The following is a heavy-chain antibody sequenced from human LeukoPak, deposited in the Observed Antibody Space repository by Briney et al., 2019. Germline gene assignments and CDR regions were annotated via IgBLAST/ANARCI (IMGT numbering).Heavy chain of an antibody. D-gene: IGHD6-19*01. V-gene: IGHV4-39*01. J-gene: IGHJ4*02. CDR2: IYYSGST. CDR1: GGSISSSSYY. Sequence: SETLSLTCSVSGGSISSSSYYWGWIRQPPGKGLEWIGSIYYSGSTHYNPSLKSRVTISVDTSKNQFSLKLSSVTAADTAVYYCARQRYSSSPYFDYWGQGTLVTVSS. CDR3: ARQRYSSSPYFDY.